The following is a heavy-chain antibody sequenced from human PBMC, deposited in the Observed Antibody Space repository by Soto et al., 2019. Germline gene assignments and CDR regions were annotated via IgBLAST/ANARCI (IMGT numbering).Heavy chain of an antibody. V-gene: IGHV3-23*01. CDR1: GVTFCAYA. J-gene: IGHJ6*02. D-gene: IGHD2-21*02. CDR3: ASLGVGDWANYYYYYGMDV. CDR2: VTANGGST. Sequence: RHSCGAPGVTFCAYALTRGRPAPGEGVGWVSAVTANGGSTYSADSVKGRFTISRDNSKNTLFLQMNSLRAEDTAVYYCASLGVGDWANYYYYYGMDVWGQGTTVTVSS.